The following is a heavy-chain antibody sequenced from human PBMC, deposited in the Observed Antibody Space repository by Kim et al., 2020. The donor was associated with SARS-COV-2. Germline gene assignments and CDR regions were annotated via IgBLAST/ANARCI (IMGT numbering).Heavy chain of an antibody. CDR2: IYYSGST. CDR1: GGSISSGDYY. V-gene: IGHV4-30-4*01. J-gene: IGHJ4*02. CDR3: ARFNRYCSSTSCYYFDY. D-gene: IGHD2-2*01. Sequence: SETLSRTCTVSGGSISSGDYYWSWIRQPPGKGLEWIGYIYYSGSTYYNPSLKSRVTISVDTSKNQFSLKLSSVTAADTAVYYCARFNRYCSSTSCYYFDYWGQGTRVTVSS.